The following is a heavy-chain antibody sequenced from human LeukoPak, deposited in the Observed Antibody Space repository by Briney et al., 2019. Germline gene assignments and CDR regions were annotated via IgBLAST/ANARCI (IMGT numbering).Heavy chain of an antibody. V-gene: IGHV4-59*01. CDR2: IYYSGST. D-gene: IGHD3-16*01. J-gene: IGHJ5*02. CDR1: GGSISSYY. Sequence: SETLSLTCTVSGGSISSYYWSWIRQPPGKGLEWIGYIYYSGSTNYNPSLKSRVTISVDTSKNQFSLKLSSVTAADTAVYYCARLYAGAYTRLDPWGQGTLVAVSS. CDR3: ARLYAGAYTRLDP.